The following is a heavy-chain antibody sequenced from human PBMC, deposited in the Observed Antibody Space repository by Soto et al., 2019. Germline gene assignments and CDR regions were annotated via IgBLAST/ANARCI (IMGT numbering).Heavy chain of an antibody. CDR1: GFTFSGSA. CDR3: TRPYCSSTSCYTWGNWFDP. D-gene: IGHD2-2*02. J-gene: IGHJ5*02. Sequence: GGSLRLSCAASGFTFSGSAMHWVRQASGKGLEWVGRIRSKANSYATAYAASVKGRFTISRDDSKNTAYLQMNGLKTEDTAVYYCTRPYCSSTSCYTWGNWFDPWGQGTLVTVSS. CDR2: IRSKANSYAT. V-gene: IGHV3-73*01.